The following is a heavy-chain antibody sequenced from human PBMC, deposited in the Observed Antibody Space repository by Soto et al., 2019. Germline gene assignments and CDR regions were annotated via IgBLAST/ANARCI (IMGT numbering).Heavy chain of an antibody. J-gene: IGHJ6*02. D-gene: IGHD2-15*01. Sequence: SQTLSLTCAISGDSVSSNSAAWNWLRQSPSRGLEWLGRTYYRSKWYNDYAVSVKSRIIINPDTSKNQFSLQLNSVTPEDTAVYYCARGRHCSGGSCYWFHYGMDVWGQGTTVTVSS. CDR3: ARGRHCSGGSCYWFHYGMDV. CDR2: TYYRSKWYN. CDR1: GDSVSSNSAA. V-gene: IGHV6-1*01.